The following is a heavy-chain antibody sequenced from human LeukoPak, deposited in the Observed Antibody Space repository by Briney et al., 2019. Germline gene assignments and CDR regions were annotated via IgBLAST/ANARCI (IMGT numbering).Heavy chain of an antibody. CDR3: VRHRQHCDGGSCFPPDS. Sequence: SETLSLTCAVFGGSFSNYYLHWIRQPPGKGLEWIGEIDHSGNTKYNPSLKNRLTISVDTSKHQFSLKLNSVTATDTAIYYCVRHRQHCDGGSCFPPDSWGQGTLVTVSS. V-gene: IGHV4-34*01. D-gene: IGHD2-15*01. CDR1: GGSFSNYY. CDR2: IDHSGNT. J-gene: IGHJ4*02.